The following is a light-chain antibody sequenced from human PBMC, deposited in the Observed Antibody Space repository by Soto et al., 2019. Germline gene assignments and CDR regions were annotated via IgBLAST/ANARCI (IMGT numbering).Light chain of an antibody. CDR3: SSYTTTGTQV. Sequence: QSALTQPASVSGSPGQSITLSCTGTTSDVGGFDYVSWYQQRPGKVPKLVIFDVSNRPSGVSDRFSGSKSGNTASLTISGLQAEDEADYYCSSYTTTGTQVFGTGTKVTVL. V-gene: IGLV2-14*03. CDR2: DVS. CDR1: TSDVGGFDY. J-gene: IGLJ1*01.